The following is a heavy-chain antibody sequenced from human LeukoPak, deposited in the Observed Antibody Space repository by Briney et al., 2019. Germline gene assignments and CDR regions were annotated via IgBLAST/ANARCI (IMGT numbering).Heavy chain of an antibody. CDR3: ARDQGYCSGGSCNNWFDP. CDR2: IYTSGST. CDR1: GGSISSYY. D-gene: IGHD2-15*01. J-gene: IGHJ5*02. Sequence: SETLSLTCTVSGGSISSYYWSWIRQPAGKGLEWIGRIYTSGSTNYNPSLKSRVTMSVDTSKNQFSLKLSSVTAADTAVYYCARDQGYCSGGSCNNWFDPWGQGTLVTVSS. V-gene: IGHV4-4*07.